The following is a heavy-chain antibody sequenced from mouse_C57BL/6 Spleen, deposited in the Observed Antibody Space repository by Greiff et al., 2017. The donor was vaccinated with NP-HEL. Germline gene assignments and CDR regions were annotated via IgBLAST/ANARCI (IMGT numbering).Heavy chain of an antibody. CDR2: IWTGGGT. V-gene: IGHV2-9-1*01. J-gene: IGHJ4*01. CDR1: GFSLTSYA. CDR3: ARNPGGAMDY. Sequence: QVQLQQSGPGLVAPSQRLSITCTVSGFSLTSYAISWVRQPPGKGLEWLGVIWTGGGTNYNSALKSRLSISKDKSKRQVFLKMNSLQTDDTARYYCARNPGGAMDYWGQGTSVTVSS.